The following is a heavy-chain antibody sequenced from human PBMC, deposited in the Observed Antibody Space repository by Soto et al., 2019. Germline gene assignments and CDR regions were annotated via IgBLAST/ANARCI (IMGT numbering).Heavy chain of an antibody. CDR2: IYYSGST. J-gene: IGHJ6*03. CDR1: GGSISSYY. CDR3: ARAPPDTIFGVVYYYYMDV. D-gene: IGHD3-3*01. Sequence: QVQLQESGPGLVKPSETLSLTCTVSGGSISSYYWSWIRQPPGKGLEWIGYIYYSGSTNYNPSLQSRVTISVDTSKNQFSLKLSSVTAADTAVYYCARAPPDTIFGVVYYYYMDVWGKGTTVTVSS. V-gene: IGHV4-59*01.